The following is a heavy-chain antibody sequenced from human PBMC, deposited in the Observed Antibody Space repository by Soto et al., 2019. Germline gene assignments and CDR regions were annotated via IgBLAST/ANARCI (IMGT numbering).Heavy chain of an antibody. D-gene: IGHD6-6*01. CDR1: GYTFTSYY. V-gene: IGHV1-46*01. J-gene: IGHJ4*02. CDR2: INPSGGRT. CDR3: ARDQKGGTAARYYFDY. Sequence: ASVKVSGKASGYTFTSYYMHWVRQAPGQGLEWMGIINPSGGRTSYAQKFQGRVTMTRDTSTRTVYMELSSLRSEDTAVYYCARDQKGGTAARYYFDYWGQGTLVTVSS.